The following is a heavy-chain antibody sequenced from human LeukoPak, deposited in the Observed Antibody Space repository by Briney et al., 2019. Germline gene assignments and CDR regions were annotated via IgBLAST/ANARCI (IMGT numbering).Heavy chain of an antibody. CDR1: GYTFTSYD. CDR2: INPNSGGT. J-gene: IGHJ6*03. D-gene: IGHD3-3*01. CDR3: ARGIAGSDFWSGYLPYYYYYMDV. V-gene: IGHV1-2*02. Sequence: ASVKVSCKASGYTFTSYDIYWVRQATGQGLEWMGWINPNSGGTNYAQKFQGRVTMTRDTSISTAYMELSRLRSDDTAVYYCARGIAGSDFWSGYLPYYYYYMDVWGKGTTVTISS.